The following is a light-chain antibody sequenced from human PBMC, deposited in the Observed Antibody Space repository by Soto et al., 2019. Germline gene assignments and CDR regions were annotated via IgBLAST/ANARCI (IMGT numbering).Light chain of an antibody. CDR1: QSVSSSY. Sequence: EIVLTQSPGTLSLSPGERATLSCRASQSVSSSYLAWYQQKPGQAPRLLIYGASSRATGIPDRFSGSGSVTDITLTISRPEPEDFAVYYCQQYGSSPFTFGPGTKVDIK. CDR2: GAS. V-gene: IGKV3-20*01. J-gene: IGKJ3*01. CDR3: QQYGSSPFT.